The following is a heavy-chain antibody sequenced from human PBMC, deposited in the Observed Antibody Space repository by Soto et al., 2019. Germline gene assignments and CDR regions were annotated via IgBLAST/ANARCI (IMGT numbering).Heavy chain of an antibody. CDR2: IIPIFGTA. D-gene: IGHD4-17*01. Sequence: VEVSWKACGGGYDSNSSSWVQQETGQGLEWMGGIIPIFGTANYAQKFQCRVTITADKSTSTAYMKLSSLSSGDRAVYYCARERSQDYGNYYLAFWVQGTLVTVSS. CDR3: ARERSQDYGNYYLAF. CDR1: GGGYDSNS. J-gene: IGHJ4*02. V-gene: IGHV1-69*13.